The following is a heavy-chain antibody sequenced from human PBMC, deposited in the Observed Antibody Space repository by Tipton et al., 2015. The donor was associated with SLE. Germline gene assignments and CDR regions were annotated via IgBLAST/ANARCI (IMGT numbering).Heavy chain of an antibody. J-gene: IGHJ3*02. V-gene: IGHV4-59*08. Sequence: TLSLTCTVSGGSISSYYWSWIRQPPGKGLEWIGYIYYSGSTNYNPSLKSRVTISVDTSKNQFSLKLSSVTAADTAVYYCARFAPPGAFDIWGQGTMVTVSS. CDR1: GGSISSYY. CDR2: IYYSGST. D-gene: IGHD7-27*01. CDR3: ARFAPPGAFDI.